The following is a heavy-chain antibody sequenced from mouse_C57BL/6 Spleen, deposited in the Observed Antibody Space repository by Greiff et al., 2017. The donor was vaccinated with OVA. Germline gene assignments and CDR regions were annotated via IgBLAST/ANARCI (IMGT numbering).Heavy chain of an antibody. CDR1: GYTFTSYW. CDR3: ARRLLRGGYFDY. Sequence: QVQLQQPGAELVKPGASVKMSCKASGYTFTSYWITWVKQRPGQGLEWIGDIYPGSGSTNYNEKFKSKATLTVDTSSSTAYMQLSSLTSEDSAVYYGARRLLRGGYFDYWGQGTTLTVSS. V-gene: IGHV1-55*01. D-gene: IGHD2-3*01. J-gene: IGHJ2*01. CDR2: IYPGSGST.